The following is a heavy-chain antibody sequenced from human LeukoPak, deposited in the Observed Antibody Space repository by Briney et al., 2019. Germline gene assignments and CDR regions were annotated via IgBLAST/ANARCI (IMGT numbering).Heavy chain of an antibody. V-gene: IGHV3-7*03. CDR3: AKEGRSLQTY. D-gene: IGHD5-24*01. CDR2: IKEDGTET. Sequence: GGSLRLSCAASGFTFSSYWMNWVRQAPGKGLEWVANIKEDGTETYYVDSVKGRFTISRDNAKNSLYLQMNSLRVEDTAVYYCAKEGRSLQTYWGQGTLVTVSS. J-gene: IGHJ4*02. CDR1: GFTFSSYW.